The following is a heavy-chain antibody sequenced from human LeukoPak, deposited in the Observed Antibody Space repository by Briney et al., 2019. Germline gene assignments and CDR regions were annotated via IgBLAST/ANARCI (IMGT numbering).Heavy chain of an antibody. Sequence: GGSLRLSCAASGITFSKVWMSWVRQAPGKGLEWVGRIKRKTDGGTTDYAAPAKGRFTISRDDSENTVFLQMNSLKTEDTAVYYCTTVRPGTSGYSYWGQGTLVTVSS. CDR1: GITFSKVW. CDR3: TTVRPGTSGYSY. J-gene: IGHJ4*02. V-gene: IGHV3-15*01. D-gene: IGHD3-22*01. CDR2: IKRKTDGGTT.